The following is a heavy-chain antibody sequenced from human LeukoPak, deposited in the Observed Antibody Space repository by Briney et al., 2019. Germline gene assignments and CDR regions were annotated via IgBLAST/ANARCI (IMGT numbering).Heavy chain of an antibody. D-gene: IGHD6-19*01. V-gene: IGHV6-1*01. Sequence: SQTLSLTCVVSGDSVSSKNGAWNWIRQSPSRGLDWLGRTYYRSKWYNDYAESMEGRMTISQDTSKNQYSLHLNSVTPDDTAVYYCARDFGTTGWHTFDYWGQGTLVTVSS. J-gene: IGHJ4*02. CDR2: TYYRSKWYN. CDR3: ARDFGTTGWHTFDY. CDR1: GDSVSSKNGA.